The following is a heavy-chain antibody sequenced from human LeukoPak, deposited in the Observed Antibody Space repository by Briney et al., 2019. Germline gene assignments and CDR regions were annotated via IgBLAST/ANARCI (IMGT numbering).Heavy chain of an antibody. V-gene: IGHV3-33*01. CDR2: IWYDGSNK. J-gene: IGHJ4*02. Sequence: GRSLRLSCVASGFTFSSYGMHWVRQAPGKGLEWVAVIWYDGSNKYYADSVKGRFTISRDNSKNTLYLQMNSLRAEDTAVYYCARGPLENAAMVFSVGYYFDYWGQGTLVTVSS. CDR1: GFTFSSYG. CDR3: ARGPLENAAMVFSVGYYFDY. D-gene: IGHD5-18*01.